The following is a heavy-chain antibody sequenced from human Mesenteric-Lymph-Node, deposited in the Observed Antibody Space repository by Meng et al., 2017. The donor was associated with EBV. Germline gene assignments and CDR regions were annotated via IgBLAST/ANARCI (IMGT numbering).Heavy chain of an antibody. CDR1: GASISNTIYC. CDR2: MFYSGST. CDR3: ARGDLGETYFDY. Sequence: RLPLEQSGPGLVRPSEALSLTCTVSGASISNTIYCWGWIRQPPGKGLEWFGTMFYSGSTYYNSSLKSRLTMSVDTSKNHFSLKVRSVTAADTAVYYCARGDLGETYFDYWGQGTLVTVSS. J-gene: IGHJ4*02. D-gene: IGHD2-21*02. V-gene: IGHV4-39*06.